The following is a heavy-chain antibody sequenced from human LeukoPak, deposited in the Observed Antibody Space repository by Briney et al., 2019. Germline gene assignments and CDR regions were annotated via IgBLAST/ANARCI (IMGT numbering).Heavy chain of an antibody. D-gene: IGHD1-26*01. J-gene: IGHJ4*02. CDR2: INPNSGGT. CDR1: GGTLSSYA. Sequence: GASVKVSCKASGGTLSSYAISWVRQAPGQGLEWMGWINPNSGGTNYAQKFQGWVTMTRDTSISTAYMELSRLRSDDTAVYYCAREEGSGSYYYWGQGTLVTVSS. V-gene: IGHV1-2*04. CDR3: AREEGSGSYYY.